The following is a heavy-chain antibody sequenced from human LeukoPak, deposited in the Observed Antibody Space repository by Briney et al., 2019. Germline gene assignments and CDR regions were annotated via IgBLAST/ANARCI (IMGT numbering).Heavy chain of an antibody. D-gene: IGHD2-2*01. CDR3: AKEGDCSTTSCLTGGLDV. Sequence: SMSPSRVRTRIIVCSKYIGCVRHAPGKRLEWVSVIYTGGSTYYADSVKGRFTISRDNSKNTVYLQMSSLRAEDTAVYYCAKEGDCSTTSCLTGGLDVWGKGTTVTVSS. CDR1: RIIVCSKY. J-gene: IGHJ6*04. CDR2: IYTGGST. V-gene: IGHV3-53*01.